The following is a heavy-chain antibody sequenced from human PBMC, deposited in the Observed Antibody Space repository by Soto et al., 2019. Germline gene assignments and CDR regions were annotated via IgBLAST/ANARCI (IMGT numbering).Heavy chain of an antibody. V-gene: IGHV3-74*01. D-gene: IGHD3-10*01. CDR3: IRGPRPSSVGTGAF. CDR2: INDDGTRT. CDR1: GFVFNMYW. J-gene: IGHJ4*02. Sequence: GGSLRLSCAASGFVFNMYWMHWVRQVPGEWPEWVTRINDDGTRTDYADSAKGRFTISRDNAKDILYLQMNALRVDDTAVYYCIRGPRPSSVGTGAFWGQGXLVTVYS.